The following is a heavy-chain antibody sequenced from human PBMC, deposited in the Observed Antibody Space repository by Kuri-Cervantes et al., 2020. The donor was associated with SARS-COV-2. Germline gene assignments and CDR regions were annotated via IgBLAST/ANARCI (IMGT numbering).Heavy chain of an antibody. V-gene: IGHV3-23*01. Sequence: GGSLRLSCAASGFTFSSYAMSWVRQAPGKGLEWVSCIKGGSGTTYYAASVKGRFTVSRDNAKNTLYLLMSSLRVEDTAMYYCARDLGVAPDFWDQGTQVTVSS. CDR1: GFTFSSYA. J-gene: IGHJ4*02. CDR3: ARDLGVAPDF. D-gene: IGHD3-16*01. CDR2: IKGGSGTT.